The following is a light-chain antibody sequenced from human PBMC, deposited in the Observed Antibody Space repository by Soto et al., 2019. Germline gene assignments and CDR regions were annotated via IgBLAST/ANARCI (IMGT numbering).Light chain of an antibody. CDR1: QSVSNS. J-gene: IGKJ1*01. CDR3: QQYDNWPPWT. V-gene: IGKV3-15*01. CDR2: GAS. Sequence: EVVMTQSPATLSVSPGERATLSCRASQSVSNSLAWYQQKPGQVPRLLIYGASTRAAGIPARFSGSGSGTEFTLTISSLQSEDFVVYYCQQYDNWPPWTFGQGTKVEIK.